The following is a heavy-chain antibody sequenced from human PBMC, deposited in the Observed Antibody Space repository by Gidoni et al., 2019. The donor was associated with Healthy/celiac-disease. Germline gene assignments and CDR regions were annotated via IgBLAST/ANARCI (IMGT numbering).Heavy chain of an antibody. CDR1: VGTFSSYA. V-gene: IGHV1-69*01. CDR2: IIPIFGTA. J-gene: IGHJ6*02. CDR3: ARLNCSGGSCYSSYYGMDV. Sequence: QVQLVQSGAEVKKPGSSVKVSCKASVGTFSSYAISWVRQAPGQGLEWMGGIIPIFGTANYAQKFQGRVTITADESTSTAYMELSSLRSEDTAVYYCARLNCSGGSCYSSYYGMDVWGQGTTVTVSS. D-gene: IGHD2-15*01.